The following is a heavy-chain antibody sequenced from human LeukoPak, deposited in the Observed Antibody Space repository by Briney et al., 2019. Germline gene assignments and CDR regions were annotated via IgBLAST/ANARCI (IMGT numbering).Heavy chain of an antibody. CDR1: KFTFSHYG. J-gene: IGHJ4*02. CDR3: AKDAQRGFDYSNSLEK. Sequence: GRSLRLSCAASKFTFSHYGMHWVRQAPGKGLEWVAVIWHDGSSQYYADSVKGRFTVSRDNSQNTLYLHMNSLRPEDTAVYYCAKDAQRGFDYSNSLEKWGQGTLVTVPS. D-gene: IGHD4-11*01. V-gene: IGHV3-33*06. CDR2: IWHDGSSQ.